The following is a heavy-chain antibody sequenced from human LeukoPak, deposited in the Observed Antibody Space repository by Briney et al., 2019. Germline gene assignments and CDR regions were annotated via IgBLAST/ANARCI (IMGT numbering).Heavy chain of an antibody. Sequence: SETLSLTCTVSGGSISSYYWSWIRQPPGKGLEWIGYIYYSGSTNYNPSLKSRVTISVDTSKNQFSLKLCSVTAADTAVYYCARAKYSGRDYYMDVWGKGTTVTISS. J-gene: IGHJ6*03. CDR1: GGSISSYY. D-gene: IGHD1-26*01. CDR2: IYYSGST. V-gene: IGHV4-59*01. CDR3: ARAKYSGRDYYMDV.